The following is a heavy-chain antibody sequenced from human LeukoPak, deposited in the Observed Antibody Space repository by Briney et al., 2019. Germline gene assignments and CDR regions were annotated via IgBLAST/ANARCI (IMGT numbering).Heavy chain of an antibody. D-gene: IGHD6-13*01. Sequence: SETLSLTCTVSGGSISSSSYYWGWIRQPPGKGLEWIGSIYYSGSTYYNPSLKSRVTISVDTSKNQFSLKLSSVTAADTAMYYCARQFSSSWYNLYYYYYYMDVWGKGTTVTVSS. CDR2: IYYSGST. CDR1: GGSISSSSYY. V-gene: IGHV4-39*01. CDR3: ARQFSSSWYNLYYYYYYMDV. J-gene: IGHJ6*03.